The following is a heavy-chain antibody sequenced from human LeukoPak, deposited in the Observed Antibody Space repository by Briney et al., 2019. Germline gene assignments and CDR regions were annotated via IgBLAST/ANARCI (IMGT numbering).Heavy chain of an antibody. CDR2: IHYSGST. V-gene: IGHV4-61*08. CDR3: TRTNYGDYNWFDP. D-gene: IGHD4-17*01. J-gene: IGHJ5*02. CDR1: GGSISSGGYY. Sequence: SQTLSLTCTVSGGSISSGGYYWSWIRQPPGQGLEWIGYIHYSGSTKYNPSLKSRVTMSVDTSKNQFSLKVTSVTAADTAIYYCTRTNYGDYNWFDPWGQGTLVTVSS.